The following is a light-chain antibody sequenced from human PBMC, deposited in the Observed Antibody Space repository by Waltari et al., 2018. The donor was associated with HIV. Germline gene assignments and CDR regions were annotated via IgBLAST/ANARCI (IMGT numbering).Light chain of an antibody. CDR3: ASFTSGRLNV. CDR1: SNDVGAYDY. J-gene: IGLJ1*01. Sequence: QSALTQPASVSGSPGQSITISCTGTSNDVGAYDYVSWYKPSPGKVPKLLIYDVYNRPSRISNRFSGSKSGNTAFLTISGLRAEDEADYYCASFTSGRLNVFGSGTKVTVL. CDR2: DVY. V-gene: IGLV2-14*01.